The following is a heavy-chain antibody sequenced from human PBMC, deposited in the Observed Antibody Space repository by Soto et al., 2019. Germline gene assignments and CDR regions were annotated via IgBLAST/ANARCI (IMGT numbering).Heavy chain of an antibody. V-gene: IGHV3-30-3*01. D-gene: IGHD1-26*01. CDR1: GFTVSSYA. J-gene: IGHJ6*02. CDR3: AREPLSTTTTCYGMEV. CDR2: ISTDGSNK. Sequence: QVQLVESGGGVVQPGRSLRLSCAASGFTVSSYAIHWVRQAPGKGLEWVADISTDGSNKYYADSVKGRFTISRDNSKNTLYLQMNSLRAEDTAVYYCAREPLSTTTTCYGMEVWGQGTTVTVSS.